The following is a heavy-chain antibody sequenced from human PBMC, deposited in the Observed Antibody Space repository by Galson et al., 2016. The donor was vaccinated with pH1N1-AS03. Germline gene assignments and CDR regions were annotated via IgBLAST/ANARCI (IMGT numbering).Heavy chain of an antibody. J-gene: IGHJ4*02. CDR2: INPSSGGA. V-gene: IGHV1-2*02. CDR3: AKDRVYNDAQWVFDC. Sequence: SVKVSCKASGYSFSAYYIHWVRQAPGQGLEWMGWINPSSGGADYAQKSQGRVTMTRDTSISTVYMELSGLRSEDTAVYYCAKDRVYNDAQWVFDCWGQGNPVTVSS. D-gene: IGHD5-24*01. CDR1: GYSFSAYY.